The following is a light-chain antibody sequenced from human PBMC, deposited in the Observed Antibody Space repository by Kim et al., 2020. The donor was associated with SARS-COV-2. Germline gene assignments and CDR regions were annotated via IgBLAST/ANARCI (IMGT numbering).Light chain of an antibody. CDR3: LLYYDGYRL. Sequence: PGGTVTLSCGSSTRAVTSDLSPYWFQQKPAQAPRTMIYDTRTTPSSTPARLSGSLLGGTAALTLSGSLPEDEAEYYCLLYYDGYRLFGAGTQLTVL. J-gene: IGLJ2*01. CDR1: TRAVTSDLS. CDR2: DTR. V-gene: IGLV7-46*01.